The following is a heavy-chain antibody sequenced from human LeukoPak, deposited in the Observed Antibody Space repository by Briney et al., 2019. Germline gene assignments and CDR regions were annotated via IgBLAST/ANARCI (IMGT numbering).Heavy chain of an antibody. CDR3: AREGVRFSEWLSGYFDN. J-gene: IGHJ4*02. V-gene: IGHV1-18*01. D-gene: IGHD3-3*01. Sequence: ASVKVSCKASGYTFKSYVISWLRQAPGQGLEWLGWISAYNGNTNYALKFQGRVIMTTDTSTSTAYMELRSLRSDDTAVYYCAREGVRFSEWLSGYFDNWGQGTLVTVSS. CDR1: GYTFKSYV. CDR2: ISAYNGNT.